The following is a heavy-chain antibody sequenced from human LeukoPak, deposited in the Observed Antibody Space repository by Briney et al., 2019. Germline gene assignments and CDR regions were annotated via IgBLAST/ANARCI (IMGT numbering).Heavy chain of an antibody. CDR2: IYSGDST. CDR1: GFTVSSNY. J-gene: IGHJ3*02. CDR3: ARSYSSTWDDAFDI. V-gene: IGHV3-53*01. Sequence: GGSLRLSCAASGFTVSSNYMSWVRQAPGKGLEWVSVIYSGDSTYYADSVKGRFTISRDNSKNTLYLQMNSLRAEDTAVYYCARSYSSTWDDAFDIWGQGTMVTVSS. D-gene: IGHD6-13*01.